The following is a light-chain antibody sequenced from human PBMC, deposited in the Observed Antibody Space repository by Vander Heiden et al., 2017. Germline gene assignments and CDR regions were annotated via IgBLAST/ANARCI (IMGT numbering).Light chain of an antibody. V-gene: IGKV1-33*01. Sequence: DIQINQSPSSLSASVGDRVTITCQASQDISNYLNWYQQKPGKAPKLLIYDASNLETGVPSRFSGSGSGTDFTFTISSLQPEDIATYYCQQDDNLPITFGPGTKVDIK. CDR1: QDISNY. CDR2: DAS. J-gene: IGKJ3*01. CDR3: QQDDNLPIT.